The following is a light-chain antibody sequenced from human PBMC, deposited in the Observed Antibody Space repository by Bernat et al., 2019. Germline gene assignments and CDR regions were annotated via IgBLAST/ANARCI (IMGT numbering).Light chain of an antibody. CDR1: QGITNL. CDR3: QQTNTFPLT. CDR2: AAS. J-gene: IGKJ4*01. V-gene: IGKV1-12*01. Sequence: DIQMTQSPSSVSASVGYRVTVTCLASQGITNLLACYQQKPGKAPLLLIYAASSLQIGVPSRFSGSGTGTEFTLSISSLQPEDFATYYCQQTNTFPLTFGGGTKVEIK.